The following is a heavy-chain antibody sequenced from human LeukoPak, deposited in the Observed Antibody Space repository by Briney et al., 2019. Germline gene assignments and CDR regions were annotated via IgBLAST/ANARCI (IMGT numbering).Heavy chain of an antibody. CDR2: ISSSSSYI. V-gene: IGHV3-21*01. J-gene: IGHJ4*02. CDR1: GFTFSSYS. CDR3: ARNPPLFVVAGEAH. D-gene: IGHD6-19*01. Sequence: PGGSLRLSCAASGFTFSSYSMNWVRQAPGKGLEWVSSISSSSSYIYYADSVKGRFTISRDNAKNSLYLQMNSLRAEDTAVYYCARNPPLFVVAGEAHWGQGTLVTVSS.